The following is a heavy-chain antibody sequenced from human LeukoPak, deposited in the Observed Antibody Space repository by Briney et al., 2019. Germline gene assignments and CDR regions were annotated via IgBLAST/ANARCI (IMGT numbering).Heavy chain of an antibody. J-gene: IGHJ3*02. Sequence: KPSETLSLTCTVSGDSISSSGYYWGWIRQPPGKGLAWIDSIYYIGSTYYNPSLKSRVTISVDTSKSQSSLKVSSVTAADTAVYYCARHKAPGAFDIWGQGTMVTVSS. CDR3: ARHKAPGAFDI. CDR1: GDSISSSGYY. V-gene: IGHV4-39*01. CDR2: IYYIGST.